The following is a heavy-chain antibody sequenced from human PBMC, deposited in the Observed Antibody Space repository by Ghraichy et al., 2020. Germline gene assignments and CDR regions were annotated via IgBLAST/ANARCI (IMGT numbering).Heavy chain of an antibody. CDR1: GFTFSSFA. Sequence: GSLRLSCAASGFTFSSFAMTWVRQAPGKGLEWVSAISGGGEFTYYADSVKGRFIISRDYPRNTLYLQMHSLRADDTAVYYCAKSGSSNAHHYPHMDVWGRGTTVTVAS. CDR3: AKSGSSNAHHYPHMDV. J-gene: IGHJ6*03. D-gene: IGHD3-10*01. CDR2: ISGGGEFT. V-gene: IGHV3-23*01.